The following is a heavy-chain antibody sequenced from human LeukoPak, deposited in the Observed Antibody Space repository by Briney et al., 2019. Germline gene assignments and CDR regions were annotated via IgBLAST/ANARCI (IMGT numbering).Heavy chain of an antibody. D-gene: IGHD5-24*01. CDR2: IWFDGGEI. V-gene: IGHV3-33*01. CDR3: VRGSGGARYNYWGDY. CDR1: GFTFSHYG. Sequence: GRSLRLSCAASGFTFSHYGMHCVRQAPGKGLEWVAVIWFDGGEIHYLDSVKGRFTISRDNSKNTLYLQMNSLRADDTAVYYSVRGSGGARYNYWGDYWGQGTLVTVTP. J-gene: IGHJ4*02.